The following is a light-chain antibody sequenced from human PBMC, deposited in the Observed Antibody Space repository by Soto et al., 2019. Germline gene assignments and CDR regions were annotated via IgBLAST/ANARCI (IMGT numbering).Light chain of an antibody. V-gene: IGKV3-20*01. CDR1: QSVSNNF. CDR3: QQYGSSPLYA. J-gene: IGKJ2*01. Sequence: DIVLTQSPGTLSLSPGERATLSCRASQSVSNNFLAWYQQRPGQAPRLLIYGASSRTTGIPDRFRGSGSGTEFTLTISRLEPEDFAMYYCQQYGSSPLYAFGQGTKLEIK. CDR2: GAS.